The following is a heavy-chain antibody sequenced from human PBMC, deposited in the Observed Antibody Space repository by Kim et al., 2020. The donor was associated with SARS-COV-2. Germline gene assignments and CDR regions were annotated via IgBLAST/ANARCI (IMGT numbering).Heavy chain of an antibody. CDR2: ISGSGSTI. V-gene: IGHV3-48*03. CDR1: GFTFSSYA. CDR3: ARVGMVGTFDYYYYGMDV. J-gene: IGHJ6*02. D-gene: IGHD1-26*01. Sequence: GGSLRLSCAASGFTFSSYAMSWVRQAPGKGLEWVSYISGSGSTIYYADSVKGRFTISRDNAKNSLYLQMNSLRAEDTAVYYCARVGMVGTFDYYYYGMDVWGQGTPVTVSS.